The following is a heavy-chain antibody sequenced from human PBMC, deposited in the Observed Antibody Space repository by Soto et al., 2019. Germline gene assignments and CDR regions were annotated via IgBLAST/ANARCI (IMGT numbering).Heavy chain of an antibody. CDR3: ARIPNERYCSSTSCYYYYGMDV. D-gene: IGHD2-2*01. CDR2: IIPIFGTA. CDR1: GGTFSSYA. V-gene: IGHV1-69*01. Sequence: QVQLVQSGAEVKKPGSSVKVSCKASGGTFSSYAISWVRQAPGQGLERMGGIIPIFGTANYAQKFQGRVTITADESTSTAYMELSSLRSEDTAVYYCARIPNERYCSSTSCYYYYGMDVWGQGTTVTVSS. J-gene: IGHJ6*02.